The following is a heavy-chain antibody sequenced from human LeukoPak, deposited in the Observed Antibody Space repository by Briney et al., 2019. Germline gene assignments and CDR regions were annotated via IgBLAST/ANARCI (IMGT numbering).Heavy chain of an antibody. CDR3: AMKYCSGGSCYHSWPFDY. D-gene: IGHD2-15*01. CDR2: MNLDGSEK. CDR1: GFTFSSYW. J-gene: IGHJ4*02. V-gene: IGHV3-7*03. Sequence: GGSLRLSCAASGFTFSSYWMTWVRQAPGKGLEWVANMNLDGSEKYYVDSVKGRFIISRDNAKSSLFLQMNSLRAEDTAVYYCAMKYCSGGSCYHSWPFDYWGQGTLVTVSS.